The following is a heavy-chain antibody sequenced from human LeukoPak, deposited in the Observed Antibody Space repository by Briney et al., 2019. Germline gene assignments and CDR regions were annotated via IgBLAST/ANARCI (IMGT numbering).Heavy chain of an antibody. D-gene: IGHD6-25*01. CDR3: ARDRADPYYFDY. Sequence: GGSLRLSCAASGFTFKNYAMNWVRQAPGKGLEWVAIIWYDGSSKYYADSVKGRFTISRDNFKNTLYLQMNSLRAEDTAVYYCARDRADPYYFDYWGQGTLVTVSS. CDR1: GFTFKNYA. V-gene: IGHV3-33*08. J-gene: IGHJ4*02. CDR2: IWYDGSSK.